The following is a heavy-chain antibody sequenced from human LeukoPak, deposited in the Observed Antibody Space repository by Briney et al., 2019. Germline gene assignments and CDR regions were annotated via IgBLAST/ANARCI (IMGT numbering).Heavy chain of an antibody. CDR1: GGSFSGYY. CDR2: INHSGIT. J-gene: IGHJ5*02. CDR3: ARAVIVVAAATQRNWFDP. Sequence: SETLSLTCAVYGGSFSGYYWTWIRQTPGKGLEWIGEINHSGITDYNPSLRSRVTISVDTSKNQFSLKLSSVTVADTAIYYCARAVIVVAAATQRNWFDPWGQGTLVTVSS. V-gene: IGHV4-34*01. D-gene: IGHD2-15*01.